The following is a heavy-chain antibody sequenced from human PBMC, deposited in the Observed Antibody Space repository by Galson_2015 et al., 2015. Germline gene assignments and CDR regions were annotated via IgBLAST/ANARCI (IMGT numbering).Heavy chain of an antibody. CDR2: INPNSGAT. V-gene: IGHV1-2*04. CDR1: GYTFTGYY. Sequence: SVKVSCKASGYTFTGYYIHWLRQAPGQGLEWMGWINPNSGATNYAQKFQGWVTMTRDTSISTAYMVVSKLTSDDTAMYYCAKDGSVAGPKPHFDYWGQGTLVTVSS. D-gene: IGHD6-19*01. J-gene: IGHJ4*02. CDR3: AKDGSVAGPKPHFDY.